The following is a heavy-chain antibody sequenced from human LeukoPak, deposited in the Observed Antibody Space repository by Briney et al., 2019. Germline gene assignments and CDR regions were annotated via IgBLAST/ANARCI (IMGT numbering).Heavy chain of an antibody. V-gene: IGHV4-34*01. CDR1: GGSFSGYY. D-gene: IGHD3-3*01. CDR2: INHSGST. Sequence: PSETLSLTCAVYGGSFSGYYWSWIRQPPGKGLEWIGEINHSGSTNYNPSLKSRVTISVDTSKNQFSLKLSSVTAADTAVYYCARRITIFGVVIMDAFDIWGQGTMVTVSS. J-gene: IGHJ3*02. CDR3: ARRITIFGVVIMDAFDI.